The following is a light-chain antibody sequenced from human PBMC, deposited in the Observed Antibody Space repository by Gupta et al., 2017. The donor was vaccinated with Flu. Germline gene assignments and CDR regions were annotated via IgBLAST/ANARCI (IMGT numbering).Light chain of an antibody. V-gene: IGLV2-11*03. CDR3: CSYAGTFPFV. CDR1: SSDVGNYDY. J-gene: IGLJ3*02. Sequence: GTSSDVGNYDYVSWYQQYLGKDPKLMIYGVTNRPAGAPTRSSGSKSGNTASLTISGLHAGDEANYYCCSYAGTFPFVFGGGSKVTVL. CDR2: GVT.